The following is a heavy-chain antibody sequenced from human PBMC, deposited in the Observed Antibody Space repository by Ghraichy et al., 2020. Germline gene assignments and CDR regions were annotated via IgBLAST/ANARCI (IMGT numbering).Heavy chain of an antibody. D-gene: IGHD6-13*01. CDR3: ARGIAAGSWYFDY. Sequence: SETLSLTCTVSGGSISSSSYYWGWIRQPPGKGLEWIGSIYYSGSTYYNPSLKSRVTISVDTSKNQFSLKLSSVTAADTAVYYCARGIAAGSWYFDYWGQGTLVTVSS. V-gene: IGHV4-39*01. CDR1: GGSISSSSYY. J-gene: IGHJ4*02. CDR2: IYYSGST.